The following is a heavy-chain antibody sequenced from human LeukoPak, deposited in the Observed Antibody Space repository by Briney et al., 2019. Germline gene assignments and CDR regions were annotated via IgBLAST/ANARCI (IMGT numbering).Heavy chain of an antibody. CDR2: IKEDGGEK. J-gene: IGHJ4*02. CDR3: ARGRPTPGTDY. CDR1: GFTFSAFW. Sequence: PGGSLRLSCVPSGFTFSAFWMNWVRQAPGKGLERVANIKEDGGEKNYVESVEGRFTISRDNAQNVMYLQMNNLRVEDTGIYYCARGRPTPGTDYWGQGTLVTVSS. D-gene: IGHD6-13*01. V-gene: IGHV3-7*04.